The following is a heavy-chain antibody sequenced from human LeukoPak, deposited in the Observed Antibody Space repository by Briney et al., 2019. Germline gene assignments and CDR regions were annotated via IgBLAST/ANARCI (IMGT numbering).Heavy chain of an antibody. J-gene: IGHJ3*02. CDR1: GFTFSRYD. CDR2: IGTAGDT. CDR3: ARDFRGVRGHAFDI. V-gene: IGHV3-13*01. D-gene: IGHD3-10*01. Sequence: AGSLRLSCAASGFTFSRYDMHWVRQATGKGLEWVSAIGTAGDTYYPGSVKGRFTISRENAKNSLYLQMNSLRAGDTAVYYCARDFRGVRGHAFDIWGQGTMVTVSS.